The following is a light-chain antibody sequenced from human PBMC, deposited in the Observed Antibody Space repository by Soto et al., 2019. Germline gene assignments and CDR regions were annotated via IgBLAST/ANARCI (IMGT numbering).Light chain of an antibody. Sequence: QSALTQPASVSGSPGQSITISCTGTSSGVGVYNYVSWYQQHPGKAPKLMIYEVSNRPSGVSNRFSGSKSGNTASLTISGLQAEDEADYYCSSYTSSSTSYVSGTGTKGTVL. J-gene: IGLJ1*01. CDR1: SSGVGVYNY. CDR2: EVS. CDR3: SSYTSSSTSYV. V-gene: IGLV2-14*01.